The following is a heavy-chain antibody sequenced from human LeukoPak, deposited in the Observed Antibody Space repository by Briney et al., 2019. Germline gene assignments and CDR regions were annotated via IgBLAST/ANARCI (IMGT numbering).Heavy chain of an antibody. J-gene: IGHJ4*02. V-gene: IGHV4-34*01. CDR3: ARVLPTLFYFDY. CDR2: INHSGST. D-gene: IGHD2-15*01. CDR1: GGSFSGYY. Sequence: TSETLSLTCAVYGGSFSGYYWSWIRQPPGKGLEWIGEINHSGSTNYNPSLKSRVTISVDTSKNQISLKLSSVTAADTAVYYCARVLPTLFYFDYWGQGTLVTVSS.